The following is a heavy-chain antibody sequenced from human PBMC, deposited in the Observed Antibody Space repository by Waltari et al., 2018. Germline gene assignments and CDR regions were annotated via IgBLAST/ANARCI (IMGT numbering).Heavy chain of an antibody. Sequence: QVQLVQSGAEVKKPGASVKVSCKASGYTFTNYGISWVRQAPGQGLEWMGWLSDYNGSTNYAQKLHGRVTMTTDTSTSTAYMELRSLRSDDTAVYYCARGVPGSWPDYYFDHWGQGTLVTVSS. CDR2: LSDYNGST. V-gene: IGHV1-18*01. J-gene: IGHJ4*02. D-gene: IGHD3-10*01. CDR3: ARGVPGSWPDYYFDH. CDR1: GYTFTNYG.